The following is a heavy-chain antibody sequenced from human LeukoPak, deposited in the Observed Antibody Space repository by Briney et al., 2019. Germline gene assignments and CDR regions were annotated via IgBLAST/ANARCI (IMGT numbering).Heavy chain of an antibody. CDR3: AIPGVGATIPYDY. J-gene: IGHJ4*02. CDR1: GGTFSIYA. CDR2: IIPIFGTA. D-gene: IGHD1-26*01. Sequence: SVKVSCKASGGTFSIYAISWVRQAPGQGLEWMGGIIPIFGTANYAQKFQGRVTITADESTSTAYMELSSLRSEDTAVYYCAIPGVGATIPYDYWGQGTLVTVSS. V-gene: IGHV1-69*13.